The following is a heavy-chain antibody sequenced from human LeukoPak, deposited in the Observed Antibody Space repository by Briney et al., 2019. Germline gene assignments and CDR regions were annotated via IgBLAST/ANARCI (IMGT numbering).Heavy chain of an antibody. CDR1: GFTFTSYA. J-gene: IGHJ4*02. CDR2: LSASGGST. V-gene: IGHV3-23*01. D-gene: IGHD5-12*01. CDR3: GKTKWPHFDY. Sequence: GGSLRLSCAASGFTFTSYAMSWVRQAPGKGLEWVSTLSASGGSTYYADFVKGRFTISRDNSKNTVYLQMNNLRAEDTAVYYCGKTKWPHFDYWGQGTLVTVSS.